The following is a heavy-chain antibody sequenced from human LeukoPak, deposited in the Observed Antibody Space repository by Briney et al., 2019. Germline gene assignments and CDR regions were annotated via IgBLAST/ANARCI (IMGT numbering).Heavy chain of an antibody. CDR2: TFYTGST. J-gene: IGHJ5*02. Sequence: SETLSLTCTVSGGSMTSGNYYWTWIRQRPGRGLEWIGHTFYTGSTYYNPSLKNRLSISVDTSKNQFSLNLTSVTAADTAVYFCARAVSMQIWWETVFDPWGQGTQVTVSS. D-gene: IGHD1-26*01. CDR1: GGSMTSGNYY. CDR3: ARAVSMQIWWETVFDP. V-gene: IGHV4-31*03.